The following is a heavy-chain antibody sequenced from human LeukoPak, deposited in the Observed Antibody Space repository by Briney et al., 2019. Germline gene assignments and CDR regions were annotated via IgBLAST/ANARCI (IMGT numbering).Heavy chain of an antibody. V-gene: IGHV1-18*01. CDR3: ARDWEGELTY. D-gene: IGHD3-16*01. Sequence: ASVKVSCKASGYTFTSYGITWVRPAPGQGLEYMGWISGYNGDTKSVQKFQDRVTLTTDTSTSTAYMELRSLRSDDTAVYFCARDWEGELTYWGQGTLVTVSS. J-gene: IGHJ4*02. CDR1: GYTFTSYG. CDR2: ISGYNGDT.